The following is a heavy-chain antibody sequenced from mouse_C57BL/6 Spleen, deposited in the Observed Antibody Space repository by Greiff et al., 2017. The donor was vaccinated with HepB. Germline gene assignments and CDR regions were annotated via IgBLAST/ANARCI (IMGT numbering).Heavy chain of an antibody. J-gene: IGHJ2*01. CDR1: GYTFTSYT. CDR3: ACYGSSYVFDY. D-gene: IGHD1-1*01. V-gene: IGHV1-4*01. CDR2: INPSSGYT. Sequence: QVQLQQSGAELARPGASVKMSCKASGYTFTSYTMHWVKQRPGQGLEWIGYINPSSGYTKYNQKFKDKATLTADKSSSTAYMQLSSLTSEDSAVDYCACYGSSYVFDYWGEGTTLTVAS.